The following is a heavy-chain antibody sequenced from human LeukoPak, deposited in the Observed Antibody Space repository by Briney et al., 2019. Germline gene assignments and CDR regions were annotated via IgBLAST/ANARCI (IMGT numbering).Heavy chain of an antibody. D-gene: IGHD6-13*01. Sequence: GESLKISCKGSGYSFTSYWMGWVRQMPGKGLEWMGIIYPGDSDTRYSPSFQGQVTISADKSIRTAYLQWSSLKASDTAMYYCARRGRSSWYAGWFDPWGQGTLVTVSS. CDR1: GYSFTSYW. CDR2: IYPGDSDT. V-gene: IGHV5-51*01. J-gene: IGHJ5*02. CDR3: ARRGRSSWYAGWFDP.